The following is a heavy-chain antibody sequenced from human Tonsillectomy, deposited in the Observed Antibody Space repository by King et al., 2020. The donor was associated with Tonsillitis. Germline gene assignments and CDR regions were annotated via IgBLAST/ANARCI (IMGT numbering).Heavy chain of an antibody. CDR2: TSASGGDP. D-gene: IGHD7-27*01. CDR3: ANEGKLGGAFNI. Sequence: VQLVESGGGLVQPGGSLRLSCAASGFTFSHYAMSWVRQAPGKGLEWVSGTSASGGDPYYADSVKGRFTLSSDNSKSTVYLQMSSLRAEDTAVYYCANEGKLGGAFNIWGQGTMVTVSS. J-gene: IGHJ3*02. V-gene: IGHV3-23*04. CDR1: GFTFSHYA.